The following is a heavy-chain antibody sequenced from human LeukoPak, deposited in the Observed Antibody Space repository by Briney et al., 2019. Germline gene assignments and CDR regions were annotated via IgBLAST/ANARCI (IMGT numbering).Heavy chain of an antibody. J-gene: IGHJ4*02. Sequence: GGSLRLLCAASVFTFSRYARSGVRQAPGKGLEWLSAISGSGGSTYYADSVKGRFTISRDNSKNTLYLQMNSLRAEDTAVYYCAKGGYSSSWIDYWGQGTLVTVSS. D-gene: IGHD6-13*01. V-gene: IGHV3-23*01. CDR1: VFTFSRYA. CDR2: ISGSGGST. CDR3: AKGGYSSSWIDY.